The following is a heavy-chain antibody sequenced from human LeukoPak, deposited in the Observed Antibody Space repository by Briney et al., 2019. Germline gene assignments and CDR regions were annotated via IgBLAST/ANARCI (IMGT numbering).Heavy chain of an antibody. D-gene: IGHD2-15*01. J-gene: IGHJ5*02. Sequence: ASVKVSCKASGYTFTVYYMHWVRQAPGQGLEWMGWINPNSGGTNYAQKFQGRVTMTRDTSISTAYMELSRLRSDDTAVDDCARRIVGVVAATGWFDPWGQGTLVTVSS. CDR1: GYTFTVYY. V-gene: IGHV1-2*02. CDR3: ARRIVGVVAATGWFDP. CDR2: INPNSGGT.